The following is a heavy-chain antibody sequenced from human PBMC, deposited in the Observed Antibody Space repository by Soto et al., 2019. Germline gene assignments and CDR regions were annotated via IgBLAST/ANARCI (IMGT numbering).Heavy chain of an antibody. CDR2: INAGNGNT. CDR3: ARDPSYYGMDV. J-gene: IGHJ6*02. CDR1: GYTFTSYA. V-gene: IGHV1-3*05. Sequence: QVQLVQSGAEEKKPGASVKVSCKASGYTFTSYAMHWVRQAPGQRLEWMGWINAGNGNTKYSQKFQGRVTITRDTSASLAYMELSSLRSEDTAVYYCARDPSYYGMDVWGQGTTVTVSS.